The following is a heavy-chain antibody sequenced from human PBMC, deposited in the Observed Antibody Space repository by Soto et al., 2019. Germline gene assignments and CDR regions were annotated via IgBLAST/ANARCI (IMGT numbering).Heavy chain of an antibody. Sequence: QVQLVQSGAEVKNPGASMKLSCKASGYIFTNYYIHWVRQAPGQGLEWMAIINPSGGSTNYAQKFQGRVTLARDTFTNTVYMELSSLRSEDTAMYYCARDLTSGDYYGQGTLVTVSS. CDR2: INPSGGST. CDR3: ARDLTSGDY. D-gene: IGHD7-27*01. CDR1: GYIFTNYY. V-gene: IGHV1-46*01. J-gene: IGHJ4*02.